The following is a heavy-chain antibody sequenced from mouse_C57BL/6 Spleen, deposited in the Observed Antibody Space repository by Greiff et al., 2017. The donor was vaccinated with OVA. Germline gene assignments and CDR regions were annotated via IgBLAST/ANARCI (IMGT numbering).Heavy chain of an antibody. CDR2: IYPGDGDT. CDR3: ERGTAQARAWFAY. V-gene: IGHV1-80*01. D-gene: IGHD3-2*02. CDR1: GYAFSSYW. J-gene: IGHJ3*01. Sequence: VKLQESGAELVKPGASVKISCKASGYAFSSYWMNWVKQRPGKGLEWIGQIYPGDGDTNYNGKFKGKATLTADKSSSTAYMQLSSLTSEDSAVYFCERGTAQARAWFAYWGQGTLVTVSA.